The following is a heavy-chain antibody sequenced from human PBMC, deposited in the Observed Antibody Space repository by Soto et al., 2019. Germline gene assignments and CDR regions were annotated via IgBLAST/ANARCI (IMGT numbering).Heavy chain of an antibody. V-gene: IGHV6-1*01. J-gene: IGHJ6*02. CDR2: TYYRSKWYN. D-gene: IGHD3-22*01. CDR3: AGNYYDSSGYYYYYYGMDV. CDR1: GDSVSSDSAA. Sequence: SQTLSLTCVISGDSVSSDSAAWNWIRQSPSRGLEWLGRTYYRSKWYNDYAVSVKSRITINPDTSKNQFSLQLNSVTPEDTAVYYCAGNYYDSSGYYYYYYGMDVWGQGTTVTVSS.